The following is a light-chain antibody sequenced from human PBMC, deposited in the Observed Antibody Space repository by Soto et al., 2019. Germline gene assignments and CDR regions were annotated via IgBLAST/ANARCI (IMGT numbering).Light chain of an antibody. J-gene: IGLJ1*01. CDR2: DVS. CDR3: SSYTSSGTQV. Sequence: QSVLTQPASVSGSPGQSITISCTGTSSDVGGYKYVSWYQQHPGKAPKLMIYDVSNRPSGVSNRFSGSKSGNTASLTISGLQAEDEADYYCSSYTSSGTQVFGTGTKVTGL. V-gene: IGLV2-14*01. CDR1: SSDVGGYKY.